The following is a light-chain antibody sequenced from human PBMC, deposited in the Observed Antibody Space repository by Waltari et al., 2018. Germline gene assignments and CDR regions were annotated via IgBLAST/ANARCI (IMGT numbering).Light chain of an antibody. J-gene: IGKJ4*01. CDR1: QRVRSY. CDR3: QQRHNWPLT. V-gene: IGKV3-11*01. Sequence: EIVLTQSPATLSLSPGARATLPCRASQRVRSYLAWYQQKPGQAPRLLIYDTSNRASGIPARFSGSGSGTDFSLSISSLEPEDFAVYYCQQRHNWPLTFGGGTKVEIK. CDR2: DTS.